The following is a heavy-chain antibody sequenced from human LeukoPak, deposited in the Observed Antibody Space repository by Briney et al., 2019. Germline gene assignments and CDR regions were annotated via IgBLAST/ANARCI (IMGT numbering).Heavy chain of an antibody. D-gene: IGHD3-3*01. CDR2: ISAYNGNT. CDR3: ARGARRPTYYDFWSGYYRGGYYFDY. CDR1: GYTFTSYG. J-gene: IGHJ4*02. V-gene: IGHV1-18*01. Sequence: ASVKVSCKASGYTFTSYGISWVRQAPGQGLEWMGWISAYNGNTNYAQKLQGRVTMTTDTSTSTAYMELRSLRSDDTAVYYCARGARRPTYYDFWSGYYRGGYYFDYWGQGTLVTVSS.